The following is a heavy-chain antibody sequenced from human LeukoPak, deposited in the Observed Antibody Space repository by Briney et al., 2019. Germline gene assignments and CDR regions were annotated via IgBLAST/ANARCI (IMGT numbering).Heavy chain of an antibody. V-gene: IGHV3-30*03. J-gene: IGHJ4*02. Sequence: PGGSLRLSCAASGFTFATYGMHWLRQAPGGGLEWVAVISYDGTNTYYADSVRGRFTISRDNSKNTLYLQMNSLRGEDTAVYYCALPTAHNSGWYAILDYWGQGTLVTVSS. CDR2: ISYDGTNT. CDR1: GFTFATYG. D-gene: IGHD6-19*01. CDR3: ALPTAHNSGWYAILDY.